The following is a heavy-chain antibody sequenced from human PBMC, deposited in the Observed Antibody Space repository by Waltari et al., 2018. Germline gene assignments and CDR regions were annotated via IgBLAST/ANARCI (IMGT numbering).Heavy chain of an antibody. CDR2: ISGSGATT. J-gene: IGHJ4*02. CDR3: AKAFRGYSGSYFDY. CDR1: GFSFGGFA. V-gene: IGHV3-23*01. D-gene: IGHD5-12*01. Sequence: EVQLLESGGGLAQPGGSLRLSGATSGFSFGGFAMNWVRQAPGKGLEGVSGISGSGATTYYADSVRGRFTISRDNSRNTLSLEVNSLRAEDTAIYYCAKAFRGYSGSYFDYWGQGVPVTVSS.